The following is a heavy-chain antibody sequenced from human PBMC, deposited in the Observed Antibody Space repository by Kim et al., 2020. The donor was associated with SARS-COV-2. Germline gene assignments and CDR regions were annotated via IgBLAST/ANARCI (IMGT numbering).Heavy chain of an antibody. D-gene: IGHD6-13*01. J-gene: IGHJ4*02. Sequence: SVKVSCKASGGTFSSYTISWVRQAPGQGLEWMGRIIPILGIANYAQKFQGRVTITADKSTSTAYMELSSLRSEDTAVYYCAREMGSSWSGVDYWGQGTLVTVSS. V-gene: IGHV1-69*04. CDR2: IIPILGIA. CDR1: GGTFSSYT. CDR3: AREMGSSWSGVDY.